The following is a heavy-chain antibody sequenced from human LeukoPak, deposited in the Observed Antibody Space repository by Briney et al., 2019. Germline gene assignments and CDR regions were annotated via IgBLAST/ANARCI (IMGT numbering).Heavy chain of an antibody. J-gene: IGHJ4*02. V-gene: IGHV3-30-3*01. CDR2: ISYDGSNK. D-gene: IGHD7-27*01. CDR1: GFTFSSYA. CDR3: ARANPGPYYFDY. Sequence: GGSLRLSCAASGFTFSSYAMHWVRQAPGKGLEWVAVISYDGSNKYYADSVKGRLTISRDNSKNTLYLQMNSLRAEDTAVYYCARANPGPYYFDYWGQGTLVTVSS.